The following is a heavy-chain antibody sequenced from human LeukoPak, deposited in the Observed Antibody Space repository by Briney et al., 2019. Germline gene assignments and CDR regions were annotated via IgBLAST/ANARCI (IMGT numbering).Heavy chain of an antibody. J-gene: IGHJ4*02. CDR1: GFTLNTYG. D-gene: IGHD2-2*03. Sequence: GGSLRLSCAASGFTLNTYGMHWVRQAPGKGLEWVAFIRFDGSNKYYADSVKGRFTISRDNSKNTLYLQMKSLRPEDTAVYYCARGDGYCSSASFSGNWGQGTLVTVSS. V-gene: IGHV3-30*02. CDR3: ARGDGYCSSASFSGN. CDR2: IRFDGSNK.